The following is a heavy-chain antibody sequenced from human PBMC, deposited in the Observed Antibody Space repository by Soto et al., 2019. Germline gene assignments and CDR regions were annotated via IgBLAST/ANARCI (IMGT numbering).Heavy chain of an antibody. V-gene: IGHV3-53*02. CDR1: GFTVSSNY. CDR2: IYSGGST. D-gene: IGHD3-10*01. CDR3: ARDRGVSPPNYYYYGMDV. J-gene: IGHJ6*02. Sequence: EVQLVETGGGLIQPGGSLRLSCAASGFTVSSNYMSWVRQAPGKGLEWVSVIYSGGSTYYADSVKGRFTISRDHSKNTLYLQMNSLRAEDTAVYYCARDRGVSPPNYYYYGMDVWGQGTTVTVSS.